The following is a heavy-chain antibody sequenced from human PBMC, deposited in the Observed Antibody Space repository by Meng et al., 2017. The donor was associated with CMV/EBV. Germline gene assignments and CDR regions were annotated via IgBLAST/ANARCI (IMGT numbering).Heavy chain of an antibody. CDR1: GFTFSSYS. V-gene: IGHV3-21*01. CDR2: ISSSSSYI. Sequence: LSLTCAASGFTFSSYSMNWVRQAPGKGLEWVSSISSSSSYIYYADSVKGRFTTSRDNAKNSLYLQMNSLRAEDTAVYYCARDLESLYYYYGMDVCGQGTTVTVSS. D-gene: IGHD3-3*01. CDR3: ARDLESLYYYYGMDV. J-gene: IGHJ6*02.